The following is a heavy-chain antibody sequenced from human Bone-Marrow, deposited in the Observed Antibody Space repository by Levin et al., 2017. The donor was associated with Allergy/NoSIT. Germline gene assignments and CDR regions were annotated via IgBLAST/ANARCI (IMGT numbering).Heavy chain of an antibody. CDR2: ISSSSTI. D-gene: IGHD3-3*01. Sequence: GGSLRLSCAASGFTFSDYYMNWVRQAPGKGLEWVSSISSSSTIYYADSVKGRFTISRDNAKNSLYLQMNSLRAEDTAVYYCARDEWTYYDFWSGYYNWFDPWGQGTLVTVSS. CDR1: GFTFSDYY. V-gene: IGHV3-69-1*01. CDR3: ARDEWTYYDFWSGYYNWFDP. J-gene: IGHJ5*02.